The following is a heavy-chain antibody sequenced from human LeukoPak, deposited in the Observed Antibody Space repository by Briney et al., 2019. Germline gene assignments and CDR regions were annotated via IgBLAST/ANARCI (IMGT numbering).Heavy chain of an antibody. D-gene: IGHD3-3*01. CDR3: ARVGFWSVYWTLYDY. CDR2: IYYSGST. V-gene: IGHV4-59*01. J-gene: IGHJ4*02. Sequence: SETLSLTCTVSGGSISSYYWSWIRQPPEKELEWIGYIYYSGSTNYNPSLKSRVTISVDTSKNQFSLKLSSVTAADTAVYYCARVGFWSVYWTLYDYWGQGTLVTVSS. CDR1: GGSISSYY.